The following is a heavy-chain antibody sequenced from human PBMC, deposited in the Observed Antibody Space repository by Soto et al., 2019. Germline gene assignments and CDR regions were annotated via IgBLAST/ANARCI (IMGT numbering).Heavy chain of an antibody. J-gene: IGHJ6*02. D-gene: IGHD1-1*01. CDR2: IIPIFGPA. Sequence: QVQLVQSGSEVKMPGSSVKVSCKTSGGTFSRHAINWVRQAPGQGLEWMGGIIPIFGPANFAKKFQGRVTITADESTTTAYMELSTLTSEDTAVYYCATGSFTSTGGRIGYHYNAMDVWGQGTTVTVSS. V-gene: IGHV1-69*01. CDR3: ATGSFTSTGGRIGYHYNAMDV. CDR1: GGTFSRHA.